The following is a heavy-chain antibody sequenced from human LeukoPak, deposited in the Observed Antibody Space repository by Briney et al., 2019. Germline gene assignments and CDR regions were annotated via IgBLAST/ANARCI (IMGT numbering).Heavy chain of an antibody. CDR1: GFTFSNYG. CDR3: AKSPFRSAAGTYGDF. J-gene: IGHJ4*02. CDR2: ISYDGNNK. Sequence: GGSLRLSCAASGFTFSNYGMHWVRQVPGKGLEWVAVISYDGNNKYYADSVKGRFTISRDNSKNTLFLQMNSLRAEDTAVYYCAKSPFRSAAGTYGDFWGQGTLVTVSS. V-gene: IGHV3-30*18. D-gene: IGHD6-13*01.